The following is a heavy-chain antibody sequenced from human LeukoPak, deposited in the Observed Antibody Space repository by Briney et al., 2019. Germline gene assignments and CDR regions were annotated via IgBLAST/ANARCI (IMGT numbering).Heavy chain of an antibody. CDR1: VGSFSGYY. J-gene: IGHJ4*02. CDR2: INHSGST. D-gene: IGHD2-2*01. V-gene: IGHV4-34*01. Sequence: PSETLSLTCAVYVGSFSGYYWSWIRQPPGKGLEWIGEINHSGSTNYNPSLKSRVTISVDTSKNQFSLKLSSVTAADTAVYYCASGGLPGDYWGQGTLVTVSS. CDR3: ASGGLPGDY.